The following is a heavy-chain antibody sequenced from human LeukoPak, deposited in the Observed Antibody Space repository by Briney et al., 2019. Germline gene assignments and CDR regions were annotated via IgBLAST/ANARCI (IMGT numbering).Heavy chain of an antibody. Sequence: GGSLRLSCAASGFTFSSYAMSWVRQAPGKGLEWVSANSGSGGSTYYADSVKGRFTISRDNPKTTLYLQMNSLRPEDTAVYYCAKGRIAAADRNWFDPWGQGTLVTVSS. CDR3: AKGRIAAADRNWFDP. CDR2: NSGSGGST. D-gene: IGHD2-15*01. V-gene: IGHV3-23*01. CDR1: GFTFSSYA. J-gene: IGHJ5*02.